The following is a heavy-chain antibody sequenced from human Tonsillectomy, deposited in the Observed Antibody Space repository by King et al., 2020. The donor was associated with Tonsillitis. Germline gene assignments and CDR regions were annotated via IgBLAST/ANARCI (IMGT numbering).Heavy chain of an antibody. V-gene: IGHV4-31*03. D-gene: IGHD2-15*01. Sequence: VQLQESGPGLVKPSQTLSLTCTVSGGSISGGDYYWSWIRQHPGKGLGWIGYIYDSENASYNPPLKSRLTISIDTSKNRFSLNLSSVTAADTAVYYCGRYEGGVFDPWGQGTLVTVSS. CDR2: IYDSENA. J-gene: IGHJ5*02. CDR1: GGSISGGDYY. CDR3: GRYEGGVFDP.